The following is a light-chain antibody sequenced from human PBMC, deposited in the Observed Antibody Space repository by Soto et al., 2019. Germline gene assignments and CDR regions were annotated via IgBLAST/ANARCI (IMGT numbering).Light chain of an antibody. V-gene: IGKV1-5*01. J-gene: IGKJ1*01. CDR2: DAS. CDR3: QQYNSYPWT. CDR1: QSISSW. Sequence: IQMTQSPSTLSASVGDGVTIACRASQSISSWLAWYQQKPGKAPQLLIYDASSLQSGVPSRFSGSGSGTEFTLTISSLQPDDFATYYCQQYNSYPWTFGHGTKVEI.